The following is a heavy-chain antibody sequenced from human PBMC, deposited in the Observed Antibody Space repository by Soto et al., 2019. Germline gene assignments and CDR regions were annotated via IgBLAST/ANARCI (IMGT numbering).Heavy chain of an antibody. Sequence: GGSLRLSCAASGFTFSSYAMSWVRQAPGKGLEWVSAISGSGGSTYYADSVKGRFTISRDNSKNTLYLQMNRLRAEDTAVYYCAKRTVVPAASKEGYYYYMDVWGKGTTVTVSS. CDR2: ISGSGGST. J-gene: IGHJ6*03. CDR1: GFTFSSYA. CDR3: AKRTVVPAASKEGYYYYMDV. V-gene: IGHV3-23*01. D-gene: IGHD2-2*01.